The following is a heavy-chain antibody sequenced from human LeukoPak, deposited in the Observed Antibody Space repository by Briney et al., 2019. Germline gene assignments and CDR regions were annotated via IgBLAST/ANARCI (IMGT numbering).Heavy chain of an antibody. Sequence: SETLSLTCTVSGGSISSYYWSWIRQPAGTALEWIGRIYTSGTITYNPSLKSRVTMSVDTSKNQFSLKLSSVTAADTAVYYCARDLRGGSGIYYFDYWGQGTLVTVSS. J-gene: IGHJ4*02. CDR3: ARDLRGGSGIYYFDY. CDR2: IYTSGTI. CDR1: GGSISSYY. D-gene: IGHD3-10*01. V-gene: IGHV4-4*07.